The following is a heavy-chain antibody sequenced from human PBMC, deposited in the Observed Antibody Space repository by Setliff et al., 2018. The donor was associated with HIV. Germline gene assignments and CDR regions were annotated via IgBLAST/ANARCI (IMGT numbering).Heavy chain of an antibody. CDR2: IYYSGST. J-gene: IGHJ5*02. CDR3: ARVPVPGANWFDP. V-gene: IGHV4-39*01. Sequence: PSETLSLTCTVSGGSISSSSYYWGWIRQPPGKGLEWIGSIYYSGSTYYNPSLTSRVTISVDTSKNQFSLKLSSVTAADQGVYYCARVPVPGANWFDPWGLGTLVTVSS. CDR1: GGSISSSSYY.